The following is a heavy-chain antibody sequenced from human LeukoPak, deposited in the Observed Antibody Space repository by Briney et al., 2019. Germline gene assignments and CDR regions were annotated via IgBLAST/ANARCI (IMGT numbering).Heavy chain of an antibody. D-gene: IGHD2-15*01. J-gene: IGHJ5*02. V-gene: IGHV1-69*13. CDR3: ARAVRYCSGGSCRNWFDP. CDR2: IIPIFGTA. Sequence: ASVKVSCKASGGTFSSYAISWVRQAPGQGLEWMGGIIPIFGTANYAQKSQGRVTITADESTSTAYMELSSLRSEDTAVYYCARAVRYCSGGSCRNWFDPWGQGTLVTVSS. CDR1: GGTFSSYA.